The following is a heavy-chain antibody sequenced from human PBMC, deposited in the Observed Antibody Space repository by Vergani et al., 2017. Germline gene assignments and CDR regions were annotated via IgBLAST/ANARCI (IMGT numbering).Heavy chain of an antibody. J-gene: IGHJ6*02. CDR1: GFKFSDHY. Sequence: LEESGGGSVKPGGSLRLSCAASGFKFSDHYMSWIRQAPGKGLEWVSHISPGASTVSYTDSVTGRFTVPRDNDNNSLTLDMTTLRVEDKAVYYCAKNPGISTTRHYYAMDVWGQGTTVTVSS. D-gene: IGHD1-1*01. V-gene: IGHV3-11*04. CDR2: ISPGASTV. CDR3: AKNPGISTTRHYYAMDV.